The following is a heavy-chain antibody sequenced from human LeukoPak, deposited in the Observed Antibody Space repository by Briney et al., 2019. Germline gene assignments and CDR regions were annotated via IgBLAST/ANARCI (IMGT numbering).Heavy chain of an antibody. V-gene: IGHV1-8*01. CDR2: MNPNSGNT. CDR3: ATKVAEDAFDI. D-gene: IGHD6-19*01. Sequence: ASVKVSCKASGYTFTSYDINWVRQATGQGLEWMGWMNPNSGNTGYAQKFQGRVTMTRNTSISTVYMELSRLRSDDTAVYYCATKVAEDAFDIWGQGTMVTVSS. J-gene: IGHJ3*02. CDR1: GYTFTSYD.